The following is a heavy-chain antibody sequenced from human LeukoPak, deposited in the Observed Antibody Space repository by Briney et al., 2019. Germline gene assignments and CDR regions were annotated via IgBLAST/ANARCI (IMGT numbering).Heavy chain of an antibody. CDR1: GGTFSSYT. V-gene: IGHV1-69*04. CDR3: ARENYYDSSGYYRGYFDY. CDR2: IIPILGIA. J-gene: IGHJ4*02. D-gene: IGHD3-22*01. Sequence: GASVKVSCKASGGTFSSYTISWVRQDPGQGLEWMGRIIPILGIANYAQKFQGRVTITADKSTSTAYMELSSLRSEDTAVYYCARENYYDSSGYYRGYFDYWGQGTLVTVSS.